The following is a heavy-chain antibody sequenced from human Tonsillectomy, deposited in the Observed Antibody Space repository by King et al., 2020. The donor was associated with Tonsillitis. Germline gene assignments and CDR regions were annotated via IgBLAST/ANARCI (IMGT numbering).Heavy chain of an antibody. J-gene: IGHJ4*02. CDR1: GYTFNSYG. CDR2: ISVYNGNT. V-gene: IGHV1-18*01. CDR3: ARHVIPETAMVPFDY. D-gene: IGHD5-18*01. Sequence: QLVQSGTEVKKPGASVKVSCKASGYTFNSYGISWVRQAPGQGLEWMGWISVYNGNTIYAQKLQGRVTMTTDTSTSTAYMELRSLRSDDTAVYFCARHVIPETAMVPFDYWGQGTLVTVSS.